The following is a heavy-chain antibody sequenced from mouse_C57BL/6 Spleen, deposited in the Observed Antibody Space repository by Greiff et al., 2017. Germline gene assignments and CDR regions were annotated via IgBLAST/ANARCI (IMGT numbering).Heavy chain of an antibody. V-gene: IGHV1-22*01. CDR3: ARVDYGEAWFAY. D-gene: IGHD2-4*01. CDR1: GYTFTDYN. Sequence: EVKVVESGPELVKPGASVKMSCKASGYTFTDYNMHWVKQSHGKSLEWIGYINPNNGGTSYNQKFKGKATLTVNKSSSTAYMERRSLTSEDSAVYYCARVDYGEAWFAYWGQGTLVTVSA. CDR2: INPNNGGT. J-gene: IGHJ3*01.